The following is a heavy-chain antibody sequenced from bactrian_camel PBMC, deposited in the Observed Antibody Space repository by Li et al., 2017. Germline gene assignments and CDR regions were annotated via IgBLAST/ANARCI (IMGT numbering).Heavy chain of an antibody. J-gene: IGHJ6*01. V-gene: IGHV3S40*01. CDR1: GYTFSNTC. Sequence: VQLVESGGGSVPPGGSVRLSCAASGYTFSNTCMGWFRQAPGKEREGVARINAGDGSTYYADSIMGRFTVFRDNAKNTVYLQMNSLKPEDTAMYYCAATSYGLILSCSAALADFGYWGQGTQVTVS. CDR3: AATSYGLILSCSAALADFGY. D-gene: IGHD3*01. CDR2: INAGDGST.